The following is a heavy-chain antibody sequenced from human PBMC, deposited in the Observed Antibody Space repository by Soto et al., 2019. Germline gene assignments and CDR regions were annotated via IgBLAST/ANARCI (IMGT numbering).Heavy chain of an antibody. Sequence: QVQLVQSGAEVKKPGASVKVSCKASGYTFTGYYMHWVRQAPGQGLEWMGWINPNSGGTNYAQKFQGWVTMTRDTSISTAYMELSRLRSDDTAVYYCARAVRYCSGGSCYDYWGQGTLDTVSS. CDR2: INPNSGGT. J-gene: IGHJ4*02. D-gene: IGHD2-15*01. CDR1: GYTFTGYY. V-gene: IGHV1-2*04. CDR3: ARAVRYCSGGSCYDY.